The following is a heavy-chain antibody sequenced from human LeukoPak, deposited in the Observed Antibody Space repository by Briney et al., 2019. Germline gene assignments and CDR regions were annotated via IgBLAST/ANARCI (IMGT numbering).Heavy chain of an antibody. Sequence: GGSLRLSCAASGFTFSSYGMHWVRQAPGKGLEWVAVTSYDGSNKYYADSVKGRFTISRDNSKNTLYLQMNSLRAEDTAVYYCAKAPGYSSSWGGYYFDYWGQGTLVTVSS. D-gene: IGHD6-13*01. J-gene: IGHJ4*02. CDR2: TSYDGSNK. CDR1: GFTFSSYG. V-gene: IGHV3-30*18. CDR3: AKAPGYSSSWGGYYFDY.